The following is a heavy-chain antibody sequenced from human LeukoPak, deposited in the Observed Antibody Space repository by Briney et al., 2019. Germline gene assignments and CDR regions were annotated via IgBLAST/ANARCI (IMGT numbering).Heavy chain of an antibody. J-gene: IGHJ4*02. V-gene: IGHV1-18*01. CDR3: ARDHSNWNYAPDF. D-gene: IGHD1-7*01. CDR1: GYTFMTYA. CDR2: ISVYNSNT. Sequence: VASVKVSCKASGYTFMTYAISWVRQAPGQGLEWMGWISVYNSNTNYAQKFRDRVTMSTDTSTGTAYLDVRSLTSDDTAVYYCARDHSNWNYAPDFWGQGTLVIVSS.